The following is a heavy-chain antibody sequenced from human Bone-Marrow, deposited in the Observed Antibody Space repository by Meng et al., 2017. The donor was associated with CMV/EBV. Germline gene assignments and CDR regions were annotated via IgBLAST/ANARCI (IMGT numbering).Heavy chain of an antibody. J-gene: IGHJ6*02. Sequence: GESLKISCAASGFTFSSYGMHWVRQAPGKGLEWVAVIWYDGSNKYYADSVKGRFTISRDNSKNTLYLQMNSLRAEDTAVYYCAKDPIAATSYGMDVWGQGTTVTVSS. CDR1: GFTFSSYG. V-gene: IGHV3-33*06. CDR3: AKDPIAATSYGMDV. D-gene: IGHD6-13*01. CDR2: IWYDGSNK.